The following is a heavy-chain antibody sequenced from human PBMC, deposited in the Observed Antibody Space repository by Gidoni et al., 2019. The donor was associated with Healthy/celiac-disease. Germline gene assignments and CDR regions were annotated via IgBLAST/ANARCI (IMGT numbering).Heavy chain of an antibody. Sequence: EVQLVESGGGLVQPGGSLRLSCAASGFTFSSDEMNWVRQAPGKGLEWVSYISSSGSTIYYADSVKGRFTISRDNAKNSLYLQMNSLRAEDTAVYYCARGPSFVPAAILDYWGQGTLVTVSS. V-gene: IGHV3-48*03. CDR1: GFTFSSDE. J-gene: IGHJ4*02. CDR3: ARGPSFVPAAILDY. D-gene: IGHD2-2*01. CDR2: ISSSGSTI.